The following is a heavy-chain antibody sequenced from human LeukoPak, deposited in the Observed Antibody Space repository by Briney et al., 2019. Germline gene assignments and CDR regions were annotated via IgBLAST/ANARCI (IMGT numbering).Heavy chain of an antibody. CDR3: AREKDPDGGGGTGGMDV. CDR1: GGSISSGGYY. V-gene: IGHV4-31*03. CDR2: IYYSGST. D-gene: IGHD3-16*01. Sequence: SETLSLTCTVSGGSISSGGYYWSWIRQHPGKGLEWIGYIYYSGSTYYNPSLKSRVTISVDTSKNQFSLKLSSVTAADTAVYYWAREKDPDGGGGTGGMDVWGQGTTVTVSS. J-gene: IGHJ6*02.